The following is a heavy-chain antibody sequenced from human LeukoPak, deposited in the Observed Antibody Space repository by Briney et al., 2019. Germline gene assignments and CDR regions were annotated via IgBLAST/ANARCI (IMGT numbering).Heavy chain of an antibody. J-gene: IGHJ4*02. D-gene: IGHD6-19*01. Sequence: PSETLSLTCTVSGGSISSYYWSWIRQPPGKGLEWIGYIYYSGSTNSNPSLKSRVTISVDTSKKQFSLKLSSVTAADTAVYYCARDGAVAGSAYFDYWGQGTLVTVSS. CDR1: GGSISSYY. CDR3: ARDGAVAGSAYFDY. CDR2: IYYSGST. V-gene: IGHV4-59*01.